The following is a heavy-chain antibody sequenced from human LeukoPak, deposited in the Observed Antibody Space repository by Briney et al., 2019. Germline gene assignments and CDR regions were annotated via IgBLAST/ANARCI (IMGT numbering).Heavy chain of an antibody. V-gene: IGHV3-23*01. D-gene: IGHD6-13*01. Sequence: PGGSLRLSSAASGFTFSSCAMSWVRQAPGKGLEWVSAISGSGGNTYYADSVKGRFTISRDNSKNTLYLQMNSLRAEDTAVYYCAKVPLSAAGGWFDPWGQGTLVTVSS. CDR3: AKVPLSAAGGWFDP. J-gene: IGHJ5*02. CDR1: GFTFSSCA. CDR2: ISGSGGNT.